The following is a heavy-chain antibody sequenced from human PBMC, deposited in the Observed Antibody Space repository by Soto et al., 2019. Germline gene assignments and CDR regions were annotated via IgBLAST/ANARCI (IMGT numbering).Heavy chain of an antibody. CDR3: AKDIVGDIDY. J-gene: IGHJ4*02. CDR2: ISASGSNT. V-gene: IGHV3-23*01. D-gene: IGHD2-21*01. CDR1: GFTFSTYV. Sequence: GGSLRLSCAASGFTFSTYVMTWVRQAPGKGLEWVSGISASGSNTYYADSVRGRFTISRDNSKNTLHLQMDSLGVDDTAVYYCAKDIVGDIDYWGQGTLVTVSS.